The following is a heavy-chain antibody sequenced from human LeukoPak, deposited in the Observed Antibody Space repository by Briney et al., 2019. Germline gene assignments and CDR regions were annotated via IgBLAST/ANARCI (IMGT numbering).Heavy chain of an antibody. CDR2: ISSTGGGSII. J-gene: IGHJ4*02. V-gene: IGHV3-48*03. CDR3: ARFAGYSSGWYWDY. D-gene: IGHD6-19*01. Sequence: GGSLRLSCAASGFTFSSYEMNWVRQAPGKRLEWVAYISSTGGGSIIHYADSVRGRFTISRDNAKNSLYLQMNSLRAEDTAVYYCARFAGYSSGWYWDYWGQGTLVTVSS. CDR1: GFTFSSYE.